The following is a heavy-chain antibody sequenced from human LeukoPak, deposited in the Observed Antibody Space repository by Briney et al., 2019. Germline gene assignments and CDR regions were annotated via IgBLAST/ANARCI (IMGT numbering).Heavy chain of an antibody. V-gene: IGHV3-74*01. Sequence: GGSLRLSCAASGFTFSSYWMHWVRQAPGKGLVWVSRIKSDGSNYYADSVKGRFTIFRDNAKNTLNLQMNSLRAEDTAVYYCARGMSGYYGMDVWGQGTTVTVSS. CDR3: ARGMSGYYGMDV. CDR2: IKSDGSN. CDR1: GFTFSSYW. J-gene: IGHJ6*02.